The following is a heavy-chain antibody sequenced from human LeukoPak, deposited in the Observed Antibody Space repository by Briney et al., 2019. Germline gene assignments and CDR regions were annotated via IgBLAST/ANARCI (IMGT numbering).Heavy chain of an antibody. CDR2: ILPIFGTA. CDR3: ARGLLPAGDYVWYFDL. Sequence: SVKVSCKASGGTFSSSAITWVRQAPGQGVVWMGNILPIFGTANYAQKFQGRVTITADESTSTAYMELSSLRSEDTAVYYCARGLLPAGDYVWYFDLWGRGTLVTVSS. V-gene: IGHV1-69*13. D-gene: IGHD4-17*01. J-gene: IGHJ2*01. CDR1: GGTFSSSA.